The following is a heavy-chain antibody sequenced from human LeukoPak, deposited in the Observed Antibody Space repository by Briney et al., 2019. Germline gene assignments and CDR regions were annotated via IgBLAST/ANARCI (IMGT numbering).Heavy chain of an antibody. CDR1: GGTFSSYA. D-gene: IGHD6-19*01. J-gene: IGHJ6*03. Sequence: SVKVSCKASGGTFSSYAISWVRQAPGQGLEWMGGIIPIFGTANYAQKFQGRVTITADKSTSTAYMELSSLRSEDTAVYYCASFSGIAVAGPLDYYYYMDVWGKGTTVTVSS. CDR3: ASFSGIAVAGPLDYYYYMDV. CDR2: IIPIFGTA. V-gene: IGHV1-69*06.